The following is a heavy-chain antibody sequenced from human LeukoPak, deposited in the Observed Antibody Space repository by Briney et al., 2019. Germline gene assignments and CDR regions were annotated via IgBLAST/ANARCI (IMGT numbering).Heavy chain of an antibody. V-gene: IGHV3-21*01. Sequence: GGSLRLSCAASGFTFSSYAMNWVRQAPGKGLEWVSSISSSSSYIYYAVSVKGRFTISRDNAKNSLYLQMNSLRAEDTAVYYCARNRFPGHLDYWGQGTLVTVSS. J-gene: IGHJ4*02. CDR1: GFTFSSYA. CDR3: ARNRFPGHLDY. CDR2: ISSSSSYI.